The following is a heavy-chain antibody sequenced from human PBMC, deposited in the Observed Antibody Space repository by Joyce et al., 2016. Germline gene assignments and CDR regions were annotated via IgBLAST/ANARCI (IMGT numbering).Heavy chain of an antibody. J-gene: IGHJ4*02. Sequence: QLQLQESGSGLVKPSQTLSLTCAVSGASVSSGGYSWSWIRQPPGKGLEWIGYIYQNEGTYYNPSLKSRVTRSVDRSKNQFSLKLASVTAADTAVYYCASGFNFKGRSFFDYWGQGALVTVSS. CDR3: ASGFNFKGRSFFDY. D-gene: IGHD3-10*01. CDR2: IYQNEGT. V-gene: IGHV4-30-2*01. CDR1: GASVSSGGYS.